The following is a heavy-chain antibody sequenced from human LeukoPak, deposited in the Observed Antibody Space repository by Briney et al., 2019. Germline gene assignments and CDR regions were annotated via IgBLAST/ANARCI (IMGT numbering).Heavy chain of an antibody. CDR1: GGSISSSSYY. CDR2: IYYSGST. J-gene: IGHJ4*02. Sequence: SETLSLTCTVSGGSISSSSYYWGWIRQPPGKGLEWIGSIYYSGSTYYNPSLKSRVTISVDTSKNQFSLKLSSVTAADTAVYYCARSTYDYAWGSYRTRNFDYWGQGTLVTVSS. V-gene: IGHV4-39*01. D-gene: IGHD3-16*01. CDR3: ARSTYDYAWGSYRTRNFDY.